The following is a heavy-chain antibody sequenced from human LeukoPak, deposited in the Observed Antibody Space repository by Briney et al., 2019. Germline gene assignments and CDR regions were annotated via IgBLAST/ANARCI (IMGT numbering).Heavy chain of an antibody. CDR3: ARGAAGTNDAFDI. CDR2: IKQDGSEQ. D-gene: IGHD6-13*01. V-gene: IGHV3-7*01. CDR1: GFTFSDYA. Sequence: GGSLRLSCGASGFTFSDYAMSWVRQAPGKGLESVANIKQDGSEQFYLDSVKGRFTISRDNAKNALYLQMHSLRVEDTAVYYCARGAAGTNDAFDIWGQGTMVTVSS. J-gene: IGHJ3*02.